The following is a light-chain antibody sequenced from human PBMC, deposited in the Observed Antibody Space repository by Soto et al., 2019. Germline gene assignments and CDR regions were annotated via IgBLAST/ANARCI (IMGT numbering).Light chain of an antibody. CDR3: MQSTQLPPT. CDR1: HSLLHITGETF. J-gene: IGKJ5*01. Sequence: VVMTQTTLSLSVAPGQPASISCKSSHSLLHITGETFLFWYLQKPGQSPQLLIYEVSTRVSGVPDRFSGSGSGTDFTLEISRVETDDVGIYYCMQSTQLPPTFGQGTRLEVK. V-gene: IGKV2D-29*02. CDR2: EVS.